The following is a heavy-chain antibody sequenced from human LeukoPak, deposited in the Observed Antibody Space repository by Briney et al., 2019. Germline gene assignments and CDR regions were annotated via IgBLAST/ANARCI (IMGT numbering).Heavy chain of an antibody. CDR2: IGTAGDA. J-gene: IGHJ6*02. CDR3: ARGGYPDGMDV. Sequence: GGSLRLSCAASGFTFSNYDMHWVRQATGGGLEWVSGIGTAGDAYYAGSVKGRFTISRENAKNSLYLQMNSLRAGDTAVHYCARGGYPDGMDVWGQGTTVTVSS. CDR1: GFTFSNYD. D-gene: IGHD6-25*01. V-gene: IGHV3-13*01.